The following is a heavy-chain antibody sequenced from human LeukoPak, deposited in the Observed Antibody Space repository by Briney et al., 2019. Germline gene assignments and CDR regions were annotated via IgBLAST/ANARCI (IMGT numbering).Heavy chain of an antibody. Sequence: GGSLRLSCAASGFTFSSYGMHWVRQAPGKGLEWVAVISYDGSNKYYADSVKGRFTISRDNSKNTLYLQMNSLRAEDTAVYYCARGLPALLMTTVTQSDYYYMDVWGKGTTVTVSS. D-gene: IGHD4-17*01. J-gene: IGHJ6*03. CDR1: GFTFSSYG. CDR3: ARGLPALLMTTVTQSDYYYMDV. V-gene: IGHV3-30*03. CDR2: ISYDGSNK.